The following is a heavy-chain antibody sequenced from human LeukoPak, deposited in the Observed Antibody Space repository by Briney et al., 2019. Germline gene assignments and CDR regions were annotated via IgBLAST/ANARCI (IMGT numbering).Heavy chain of an antibody. J-gene: IGHJ4*02. Sequence: PSETLSLTCTVSGYSISSGYYWGWIRQPPGKGLEWIGSIYHSGSTYYNPSLKSRVTISVDTSKNQFSLKLSSVTAADTAVYYCARDAANYGDYVYFDYWGQGTLVTVSS. D-gene: IGHD4-17*01. CDR3: ARDAANYGDYVYFDY. V-gene: IGHV4-38-2*02. CDR1: GYSISSGYY. CDR2: IYHSGST.